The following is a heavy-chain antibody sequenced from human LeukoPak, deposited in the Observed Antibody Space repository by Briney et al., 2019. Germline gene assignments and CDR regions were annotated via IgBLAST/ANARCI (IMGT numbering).Heavy chain of an antibody. CDR3: ARVRRVYNWFDP. CDR1: GYTFTSYD. J-gene: IGHJ5*02. Sequence: ASVKVSCKASGYTFTSYDINWVRQATGQGLEWMGWMNPNSGNTGYAQKFQGRVTMTRNTSISTAYMELSSLRSEDTAVYYCARVRRVYNWFDPWGQGTLVTVSS. V-gene: IGHV1-8*01. CDR2: MNPNSGNT.